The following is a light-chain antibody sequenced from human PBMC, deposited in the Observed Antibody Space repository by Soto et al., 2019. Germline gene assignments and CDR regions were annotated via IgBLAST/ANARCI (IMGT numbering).Light chain of an antibody. J-gene: IGKJ1*01. Sequence: EIVLTQSPGTLSLSPGERATLSCRASQSVSSSYLAWYQQNRGQAPRLLIYGASSRAPGIPDRFGGSGSGRDFSLTISRLEPEDFAVYYCHQYGSSRWTFGQGTKVEI. V-gene: IGKV3-20*01. CDR3: HQYGSSRWT. CDR1: QSVSSSY. CDR2: GAS.